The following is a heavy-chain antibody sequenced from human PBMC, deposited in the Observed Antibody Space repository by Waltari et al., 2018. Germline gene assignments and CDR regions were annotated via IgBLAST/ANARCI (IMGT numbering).Heavy chain of an antibody. J-gene: IGHJ5*02. V-gene: IGHV1-8*02. CDR2: SNPNTGDT. CDR1: GYTFTTYA. CDR3: ARGRDVYAGFDYNWFDP. D-gene: IGHD5-12*01. Sequence: HAQLLQSGAEVTTPGAAVKVACQASGYTFTTYALNWGRQASGQGVEWKGGSNPNTGDTGFAQRFQGRVTMTKDTSFNTAYMELSTLTSEDTALYYCARGRDVYAGFDYNWFDPWGPGTLVTVSS.